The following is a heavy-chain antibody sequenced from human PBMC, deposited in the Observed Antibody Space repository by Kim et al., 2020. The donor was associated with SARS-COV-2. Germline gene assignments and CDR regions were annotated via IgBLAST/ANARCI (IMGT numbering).Heavy chain of an antibody. D-gene: IGHD5-12*01. V-gene: IGHV3-66*01. J-gene: IGHJ4*02. Sequence: ADSVKGRFTISRDNSKNTLYLQMNSLRGEDTAVYYCARGFRDTVAALDYWGQGTQVTVSS. CDR3: ARGFRDTVAALDY.